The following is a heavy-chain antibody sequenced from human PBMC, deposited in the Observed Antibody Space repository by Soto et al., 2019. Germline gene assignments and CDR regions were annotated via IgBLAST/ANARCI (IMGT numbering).Heavy chain of an antibody. V-gene: IGHV1-18*01. CDR3: AREPNYFDY. CDR1: GYTFTSYG. J-gene: IGHJ4*02. Sequence: QVQLVQSGAEVKKPGASVKVSCKASGYTFTSYGISWVRQAPGQGLEWMGWISAYNGNTKYAQKLQGRVTMTTDTXXSTAXXXLRXXXSXXXAXYYCAREPNYFDYWGQGTLVTVSS. CDR2: ISAYNGNT.